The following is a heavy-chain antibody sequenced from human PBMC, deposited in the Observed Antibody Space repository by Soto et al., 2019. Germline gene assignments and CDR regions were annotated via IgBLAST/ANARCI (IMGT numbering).Heavy chain of an antibody. CDR2: LIPYNGDR. Sequence: WASVKVSCKASGYTFTSYGISWVRQAPGQGLEWMGLLIPYNGDRIYAQKFQGRVILTTDTATNTAYMELGSLRSDDTAVYYCVRDASSGYRGWWDPWGQGTLVTSPQ. CDR3: VRDASSGYRGWWDP. J-gene: IGHJ5*02. D-gene: IGHD5-12*01. CDR1: GYTFTSYG. V-gene: IGHV1-18*01.